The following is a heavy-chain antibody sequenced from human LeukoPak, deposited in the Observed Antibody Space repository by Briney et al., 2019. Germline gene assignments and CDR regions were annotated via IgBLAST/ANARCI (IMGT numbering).Heavy chain of an antibody. J-gene: IGHJ5*02. Sequence: ASVKVSCKASGYIFTGYYMHWVRQAPGQGLEWMGWINPNSGGADYAQNFQGRVTMTRDTSISTAYMTLNRLRSDDTAVYYCARGPPEYCSGGSCYSGRNWIDPWGQGTLVTVSS. CDR2: INPNSGGA. D-gene: IGHD2-15*01. CDR1: GYIFTGYY. V-gene: IGHV1-2*02. CDR3: ARGPPEYCSGGSCYSGRNWIDP.